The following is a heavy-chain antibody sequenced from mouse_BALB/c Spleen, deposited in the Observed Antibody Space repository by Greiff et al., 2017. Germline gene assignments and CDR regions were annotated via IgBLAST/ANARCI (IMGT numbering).Heavy chain of an antibody. CDR1: GYAFSSYW. CDR3: ARSYYGKWYFDV. V-gene: IGHV1-80*01. CDR2: IYPGDGDT. J-gene: IGHJ1*01. Sequence: VQLQQSGAELVRPGSSVKISCKASGYAFSSYWMNWVKQRPGQGLEWIGQIYPGDGDTNYNGKFKGKATLTADKSSSTAYMQLSSLTSEDSAVYFCARSYYGKWYFDVWGAGTTVTVSS. D-gene: IGHD1-1*01.